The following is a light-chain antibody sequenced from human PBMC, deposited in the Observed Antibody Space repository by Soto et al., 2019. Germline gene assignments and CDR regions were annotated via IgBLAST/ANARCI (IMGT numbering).Light chain of an antibody. CDR3: QSYDSSLSGLV. V-gene: IGLV1-40*01. Sequence: QSVLTQPPSVSGAPGQRVTISCTWSSSNIGAGYDVHGYQQLPVTAPKLLIYGNSNRPSGVPDRFSGSKSGTSASLAITGLQAEDEADYYCQSYDSSLSGLVFGGGTKLTVL. J-gene: IGLJ2*01. CDR1: SSNIGAGYD. CDR2: GNS.